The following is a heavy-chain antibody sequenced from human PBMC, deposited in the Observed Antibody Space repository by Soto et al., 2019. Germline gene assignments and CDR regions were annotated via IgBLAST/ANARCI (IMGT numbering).Heavy chain of an antibody. Sequence: ASVKVSCKASGYTFTSYDINWVRQATGQGLEWMGSMNPNSGNTGYAQKFQGRVTMTRDTSISTAYMELSSLRSEDTAVYYCARDLVGATTPWGQGTLVTVSS. D-gene: IGHD1-26*01. CDR2: MNPNSGNT. V-gene: IGHV1-8*01. J-gene: IGHJ5*02. CDR3: ARDLVGATTP. CDR1: GYTFTSYD.